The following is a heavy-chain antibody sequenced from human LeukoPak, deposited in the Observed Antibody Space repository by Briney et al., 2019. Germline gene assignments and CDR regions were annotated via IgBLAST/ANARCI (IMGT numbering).Heavy chain of an antibody. J-gene: IGHJ4*02. CDR2: IYYSGST. Sequence: SETLSLTCTVSGGSISSYYWSWIRQPPGKGLEWIGYIYYSGSTNCDPSLKSRVTISVDTSKNQFSLKLSSVTAADTAVYYCARQAGYSSSQIDYWGQGTLVTVSS. V-gene: IGHV4-59*08. CDR1: GGSISSYY. CDR3: ARQAGYSSSQIDY. D-gene: IGHD6-13*01.